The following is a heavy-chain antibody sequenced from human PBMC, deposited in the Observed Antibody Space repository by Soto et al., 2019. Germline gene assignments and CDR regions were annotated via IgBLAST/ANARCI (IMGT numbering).Heavy chain of an antibody. V-gene: IGHV1-69*13. J-gene: IGHJ4*02. CDR1: GGTISIYA. D-gene: IGHD5-18*01. CDR3: ARVGYSYGYLLDY. CDR2: IIPIFGTA. Sequence: ASVNVSCKTSGGTISIYAISWVRQAPGQGLEWMGGIIPIFGTANYAQKFQGRVTITADESTSTAYMELSSLRSEDTAVYYCARVGYSYGYLLDYWGQGTLVTVSS.